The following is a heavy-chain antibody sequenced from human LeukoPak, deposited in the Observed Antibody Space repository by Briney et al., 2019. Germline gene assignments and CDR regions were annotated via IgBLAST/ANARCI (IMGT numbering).Heavy chain of an antibody. CDR3: AKDVLEGRYFDY. CDR1: GFTFSSYG. D-gene: IGHD2-8*02. V-gene: IGHV3-23*01. CDR2: ISGSGGST. Sequence: GGTLRLSCAASGFTFSSYGMSWVRQAPGEGLEWVSAISGSGGSTYYADSVKGRFTISRDNSKNTLYLQMNSLRAEDTAVYYCAKDVLEGRYFDYWGQGTLVTVSS. J-gene: IGHJ4*02.